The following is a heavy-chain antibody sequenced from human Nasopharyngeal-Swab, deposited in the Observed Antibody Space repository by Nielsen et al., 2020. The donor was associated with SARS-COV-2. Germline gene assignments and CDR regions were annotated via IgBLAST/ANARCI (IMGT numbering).Heavy chain of an antibody. D-gene: IGHD6-19*01. CDR2: TYYRSKWYH. V-gene: IGHV6-1*01. Sequence: SQTLSLTGAISGDSVSSKSAAWNWIRQSPARGLEWLGRTYYRSKWYHDYAVSVKSRMTINPDTSKNQFSLQLNSVTPEDTAVYYCARDRGIAVPSTDDYFDSWGQGILVTVSS. CDR3: ARDRGIAVPSTDDYFDS. J-gene: IGHJ4*02. CDR1: GDSVSSKSAA.